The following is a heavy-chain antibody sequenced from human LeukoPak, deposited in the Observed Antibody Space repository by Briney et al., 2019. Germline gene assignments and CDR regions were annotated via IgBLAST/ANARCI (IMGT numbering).Heavy chain of an antibody. CDR3: ARAAGTGDFDY. V-gene: IGHV4-39*07. CDR2: IYHTGST. D-gene: IGHD6-13*01. Sequence: SQTLSLTCTVSGGSISSGTYYWGWIRQPPGKGLEWIVNIYHTGSTYYNPSLKSRVTISVDTSKNQFSLKLSSVTAADTAVYYCARAAGTGDFDYWGQGTLVTVSS. CDR1: GGSISSGTYY. J-gene: IGHJ4*02.